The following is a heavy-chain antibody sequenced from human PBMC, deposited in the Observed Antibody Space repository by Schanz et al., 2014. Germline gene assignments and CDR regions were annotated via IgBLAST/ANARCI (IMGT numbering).Heavy chain of an antibody. J-gene: IGHJ4*02. Sequence: QVQLVQSGGEVKKPGASATVSCKASGYIFGSHGMTWVRQATGQGLEWMGWMNSKTGNTGYAQRFQGRVTMTRNTSITTAYLELSSLRSGDTAVYYCTKGRTFGRWGQGTLVTVSS. V-gene: IGHV1-8*01. D-gene: IGHD3-16*01. CDR3: TKGRTFGR. CDR2: MNSKTGNT. CDR1: GYIFGSHG.